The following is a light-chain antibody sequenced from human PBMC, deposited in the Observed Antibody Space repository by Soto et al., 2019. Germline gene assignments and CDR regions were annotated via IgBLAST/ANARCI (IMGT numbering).Light chain of an antibody. Sequence: QSVLTQSPSVSGAPGQRVTISCSGSSSNIGNHYVYWHQQLPGMAPRLLIYKNTQRPSGIPDRFSDSKSGTSASLAIYGLRSEDEADYYCATWDDSLSGVLFGGGTKVTVL. CDR2: KNT. CDR1: SSNIGNHY. V-gene: IGLV1-47*01. CDR3: ATWDDSLSGVL. J-gene: IGLJ2*01.